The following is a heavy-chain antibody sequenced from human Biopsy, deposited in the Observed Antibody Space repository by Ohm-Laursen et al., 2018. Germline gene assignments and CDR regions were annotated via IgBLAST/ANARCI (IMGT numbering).Heavy chain of an antibody. CDR3: ARHPTGFWFDP. CDR1: GGSISSRTTYY. Sequence: SETLSLTCTVSGGSISSRTTYYWAWLRQPPGKGLEWIGSIYNTETTFYNPSLKSRVTISVDTSTNQFSLKVSSVTAADTALYFCARHPTGFWFDPWGHGTLVTVSS. J-gene: IGHJ5*02. V-gene: IGHV4-39*01. CDR2: IYNTETT.